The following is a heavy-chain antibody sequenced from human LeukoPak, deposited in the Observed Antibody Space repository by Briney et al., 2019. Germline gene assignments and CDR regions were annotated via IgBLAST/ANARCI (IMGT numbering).Heavy chain of an antibody. CDR1: GFTFSDYH. CDR2: ISPGGQTT. CDR3: AVGRDIRVAVPGGYFDY. J-gene: IGHJ4*02. D-gene: IGHD6-19*01. Sequence: GGSLRLSCAASGFTFSDYHMNWIRQAPGKGLEWISYISPGGQTTYFADSVKGRVTLPRDNAKNSLSLQMNSLTADDTAVYFCAVGRDIRVAVPGGYFDYWGQGTLVAVSS. V-gene: IGHV3-11*01.